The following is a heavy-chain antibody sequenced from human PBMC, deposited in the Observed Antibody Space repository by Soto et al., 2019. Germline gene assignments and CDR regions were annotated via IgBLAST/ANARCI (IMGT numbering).Heavy chain of an antibody. Sequence: ASVKVSCKASGYTFTSYGISWVRQAPGQGLEWMGWISAYNGNTNYAQKHQGRVTMTTDTSTSTAYMELRSLRSDDTAVYFCAREYYDSSGFSPAPSFDYWGQGTLVTVSS. CDR3: AREYYDSSGFSPAPSFDY. CDR1: GYTFTSYG. D-gene: IGHD3-22*01. V-gene: IGHV1-18*01. CDR2: ISAYNGNT. J-gene: IGHJ4*02.